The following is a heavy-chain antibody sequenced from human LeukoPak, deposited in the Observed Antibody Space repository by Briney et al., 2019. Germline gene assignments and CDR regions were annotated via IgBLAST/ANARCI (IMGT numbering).Heavy chain of an antibody. J-gene: IGHJ4*02. CDR2: IYYSGST. D-gene: IGHD5-24*01. V-gene: IGHV4-59*01. CDR3: AREGVEMATIGEGYFDY. CDR1: GGSISSYY. Sequence: PSETLSLTCTVSGGSISSYYWSWIRQPPGKGLEWIGYIYYSGSTNYNPSLKSRVTISVDTSKNQFSLKLSSVTAADTAVYYCAREGVEMATIGEGYFDYWGQGTLVTVSS.